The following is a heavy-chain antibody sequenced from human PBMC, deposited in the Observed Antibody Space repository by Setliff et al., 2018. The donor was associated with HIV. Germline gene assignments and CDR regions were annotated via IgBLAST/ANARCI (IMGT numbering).Heavy chain of an antibody. J-gene: IGHJ4*02. Sequence: PGGSLRLSCAASGFTFSSNWLHWVRQVPGKGLVWVSRISPDGSSISYADSVKGRFTISRDNAKNTLYLQMNSLRAEDTAVYYCASGSGCYDYWGQGKMVTVSS. D-gene: IGHD1-26*01. CDR3: ASGSGCYDY. V-gene: IGHV3-74*01. CDR1: GFTFSSNW. CDR2: ISPDGSSI.